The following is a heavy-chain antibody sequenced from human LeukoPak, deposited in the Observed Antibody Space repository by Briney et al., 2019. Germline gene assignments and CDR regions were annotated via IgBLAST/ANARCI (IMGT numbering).Heavy chain of an antibody. CDR2: IYSSGST. CDR3: ARQLGDILTGYSDY. Sequence: PGGSLRLSCAASEFTVSSNHMSWVRQAPGKGLEWVSLIYSSGSTYYTDSVKGRFTISRDNSKNTLYLQMNSLRAEDTAVYYCARQLGDILTGYSDYWGQGTLVTVSS. J-gene: IGHJ4*02. D-gene: IGHD3-9*01. CDR1: EFTVSSNH. V-gene: IGHV3-66*04.